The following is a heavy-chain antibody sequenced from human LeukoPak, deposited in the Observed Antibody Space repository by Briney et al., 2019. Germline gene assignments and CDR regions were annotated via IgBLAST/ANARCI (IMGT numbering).Heavy chain of an antibody. CDR3: ARDQRWLQFVWFDP. Sequence: HPGGSLRLSCAASGFTFSSYEMDWVRQAPGKGLVWVSYISSSGSTKYYADSVKVRFTISRDNAKNSLYLQMNSLRAEDTAVYYCARDQRWLQFVWFDPWGQGTLVTVSS. V-gene: IGHV3-48*03. D-gene: IGHD5-24*01. CDR1: GFTFSSYE. J-gene: IGHJ5*02. CDR2: ISSSGSTK.